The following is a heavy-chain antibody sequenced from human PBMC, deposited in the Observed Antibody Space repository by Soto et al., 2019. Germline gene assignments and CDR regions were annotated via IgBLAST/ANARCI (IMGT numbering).Heavy chain of an antibody. CDR1: GDSISNLDYF. J-gene: IGHJ5*01. V-gene: IGHV4-30-4*02. CDR3: ARGRYCLTGRCFPNWFDS. Sequence: SDTLSLTCAVSGDSISNLDYFWAWIRQPPGQALEYIGYIYKSATTYYNPSFESRVAISVDTSKSQFSLNVTAVTAADTAVYFCARGRYCLTGRCFPNWFDSWGQGALVTVSS. D-gene: IGHD7-27*01. CDR2: IYKSATT.